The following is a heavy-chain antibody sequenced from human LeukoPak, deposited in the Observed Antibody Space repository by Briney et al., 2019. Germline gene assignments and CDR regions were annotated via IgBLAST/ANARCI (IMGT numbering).Heavy chain of an antibody. CDR3: ARSWAVQNTFYYFDD. D-gene: IGHD1-1*01. Sequence: GASVKVSCKASTDTFTNYGIVWVRQAPGQGLEWMGGIVPVFETIDYAQKFQGRVTLSADDSTTTAYMELNSLRSEDTAVYYCARSWAVQNTFYYFDDWGQGTLVTVSS. CDR2: IVPVFETI. CDR1: TDTFTNYG. J-gene: IGHJ4*02. V-gene: IGHV1-69*13.